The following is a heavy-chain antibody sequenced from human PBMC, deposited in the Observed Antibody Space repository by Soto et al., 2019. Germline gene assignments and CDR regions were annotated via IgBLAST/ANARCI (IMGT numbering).Heavy chain of an antibody. Sequence: QVQLVESGGGVVQPGKSLRLSCAASGFTFSSYLMHWVRRAPGTWLEWVALISYDGSSKNYADSVKGRFTVSRDNSKNTLYLQMNSLRAEDTALYYCAFNWNDIYYMDVWGKGTTVTVSS. D-gene: IGHD1-1*01. CDR1: GFTFSSYL. CDR2: ISYDGSSK. CDR3: AFNWNDIYYMDV. V-gene: IGHV3-30*03. J-gene: IGHJ6*03.